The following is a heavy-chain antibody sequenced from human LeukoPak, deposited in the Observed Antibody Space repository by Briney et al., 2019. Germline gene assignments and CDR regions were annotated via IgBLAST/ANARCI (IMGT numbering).Heavy chain of an antibody. Sequence: GTLSLTCAVSGGSISSSKWWSWVRQPPGKGLEGIGKIYHSGSTNYNPSLKSRLTISVDKSKTQFSLKLSSVTAADTAVYYCAREVDYGDPWVDYWGQGTLATVSS. CDR1: GGSISSSKW. J-gene: IGHJ4*02. D-gene: IGHD4-17*01. V-gene: IGHV4-4*02. CDR2: IYHSGST. CDR3: AREVDYGDPWVDY.